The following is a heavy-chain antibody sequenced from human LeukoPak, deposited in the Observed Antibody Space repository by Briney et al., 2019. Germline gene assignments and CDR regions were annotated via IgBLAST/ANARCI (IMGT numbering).Heavy chain of an antibody. CDR1: GFTFSIYA. CDR3: ARDRPNYYGSDGHYYRRDGDY. Sequence: GGSLRLSCAASGFTFSIYAMSWVRHAPGKGLQWVSSITSRGESTWYVDSVKGRFTITRDNSANTLYLQIHSLRAEDTAVYYCARDRPNYYGSDGHYYRRDGDYWGRGTLVSVSS. V-gene: IGHV3-23*01. D-gene: IGHD3-22*01. CDR2: ITSRGEST. J-gene: IGHJ4*02.